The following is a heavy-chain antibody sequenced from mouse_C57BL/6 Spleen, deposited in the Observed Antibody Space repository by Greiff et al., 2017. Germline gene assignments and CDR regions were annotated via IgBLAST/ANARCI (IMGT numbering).Heavy chain of an antibody. D-gene: IGHD2-13*01. J-gene: IGHJ2*01. Sequence: QVQLQQPGAELVQPGASVKLSCTASGYTFTSYWMHWVKQRPGQGLEWIGMIHPNSGSTNYNEKFKSKATLTVDKSSSTAYMQLSSLTSEDSAVYYCARGGDFHFDYWGQGTTLTVSS. V-gene: IGHV1-64*01. CDR1: GYTFTSYW. CDR2: IHPNSGST. CDR3: ARGGDFHFDY.